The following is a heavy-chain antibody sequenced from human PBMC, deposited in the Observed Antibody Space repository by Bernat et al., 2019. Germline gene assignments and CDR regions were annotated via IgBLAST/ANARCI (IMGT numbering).Heavy chain of an antibody. CDR1: GFIFSSFW. D-gene: IGHD2-2*01. CDR2: IKHDGSDQ. CDR3: ARYCSSTGCTDAFDI. V-gene: IGHV3-7*03. Sequence: EVQLVESGGGLVQPGGSLRLSCAASGFIFSSFWMSWVRQAPGKGLEWVANIKHDGSDQYYVNSMKGRFTIPRDNAKSSLYLQMNSLRAEDTAIYYCARYCSSTGCTDAFDIWGQGTMVTVSS. J-gene: IGHJ3*02.